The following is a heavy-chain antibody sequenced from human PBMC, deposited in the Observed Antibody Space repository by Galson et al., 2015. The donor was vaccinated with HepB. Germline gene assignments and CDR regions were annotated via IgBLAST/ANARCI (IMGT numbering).Heavy chain of an antibody. V-gene: IGHV1-3*01. Sequence: SVKVSCKASGYTFTSYAMHWVRQAPGQRLEWMGWINAGNGNTKYSQKFQGRVTMTTDTSTDTAYMELRSLRSDDTAVYYCARSRQNNYSQYDPWGQGTLVTVSS. J-gene: IGHJ5*02. CDR2: INAGNGNT. CDR1: GYTFTSYA. CDR3: ARSRQNNYSQYDP. D-gene: IGHD4-11*01.